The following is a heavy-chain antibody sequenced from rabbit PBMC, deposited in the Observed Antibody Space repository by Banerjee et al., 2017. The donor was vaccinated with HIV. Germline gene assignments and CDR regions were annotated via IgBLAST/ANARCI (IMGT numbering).Heavy chain of an antibody. V-gene: IGHV1S45*01. CDR3: ARDLAAVIGWNFGW. D-gene: IGHD1-1*01. CDR1: GFAFSEKAV. CDR2: INAITGKA. J-gene: IGHJ4*01. Sequence: QQQLEESGGGLVKPGASLTLSCKASGFAFSEKAVMCWVRQAPGKGLTWIACINAITGKAVYASWAKGRFTFSRTSSTTVTLQMTSLTAADTATYFCARDLAAVIGWNFGWWGPGTLVTVS.